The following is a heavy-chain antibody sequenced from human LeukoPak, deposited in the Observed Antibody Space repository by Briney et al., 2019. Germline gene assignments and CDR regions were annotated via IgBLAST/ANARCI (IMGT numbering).Heavy chain of an antibody. CDR3: ARDWPPIAVAGTYNWFDP. CDR2: IKQDGSEK. D-gene: IGHD6-19*01. CDR1: GFTFSSYE. J-gene: IGHJ5*02. V-gene: IGHV3-7*05. Sequence: GGSLRLSCAASGFTFSSYEMNWVRQAPGKGLEWVVNIKQDGSEKYYVDSVKGRFTISRDNAKNSLYLQMNSLRAEDTAVYYCARDWPPIAVAGTYNWFDPWGQGTLVTVSS.